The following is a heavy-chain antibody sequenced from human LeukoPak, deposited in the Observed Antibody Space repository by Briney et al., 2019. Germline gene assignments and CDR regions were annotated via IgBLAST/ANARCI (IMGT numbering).Heavy chain of an antibody. CDR1: GYTFTSYG. D-gene: IGHD3-22*01. Sequence: ASVKVSCKASGYTFTSYGISWVRQAPGQGLEWMGWISAYNGNTNYAQKLQGRVTMTTDTSTSTAYMELRSLRSDDTAVYYCARGERNPNSSGYYLGAFDIWGQGTMVTVSS. J-gene: IGHJ3*02. CDR2: ISAYNGNT. CDR3: ARGERNPNSSGYYLGAFDI. V-gene: IGHV1-18*01.